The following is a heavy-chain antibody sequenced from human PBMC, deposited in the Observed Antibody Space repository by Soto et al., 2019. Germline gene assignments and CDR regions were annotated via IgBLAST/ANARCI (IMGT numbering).Heavy chain of an antibody. Sequence: TLSLTGTVAGGSMSSGCYYWNWIRQQPGQGLEWIGYFYYSTSTNYNLSLRGPVTISADKNKMQFSLKLITVASAATAVYSTEAYLPESHSDVYFDYWGQGTLVTVSS. CDR3: EAYLPESHSDVYFDY. CDR1: GGSMSSGCYY. D-gene: IGHD3-10*01. CDR2: FYYSTST. J-gene: IGHJ4*02. V-gene: IGHV4-31*09.